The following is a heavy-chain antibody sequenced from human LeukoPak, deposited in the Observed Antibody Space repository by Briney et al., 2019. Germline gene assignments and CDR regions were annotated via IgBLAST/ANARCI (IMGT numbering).Heavy chain of an antibody. J-gene: IGHJ4*02. D-gene: IGHD4-11*01. CDR1: GGSISSSSYY. Sequence: SETLSLTCTVSGGSISSSSYYWGWIRQPPGKGLEWIGSIYYSGSTYYNPSLKSRVTISVDTSKNQFSLKLSSVTAADTAVYYCARGPRRTTLKNFDYWGQGTLVTVSS. V-gene: IGHV4-39*07. CDR3: ARGPRRTTLKNFDY. CDR2: IYYSGST.